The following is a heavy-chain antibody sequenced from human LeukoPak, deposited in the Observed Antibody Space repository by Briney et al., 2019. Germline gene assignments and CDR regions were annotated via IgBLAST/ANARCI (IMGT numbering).Heavy chain of an antibody. Sequence: SETLSLTCTVSGGSISSYYWSWIRQPAGKGLEWIGRIYTSGSTNYNPSLKSRVTMSVDTSKNQFSLKLSSVTAADTAVYYCARDGPGGECEPKDIWGQGTMVTVSS. J-gene: IGHJ3*02. CDR3: ARDGPGGECEPKDI. CDR1: GGSISSYY. CDR2: IYTSGST. V-gene: IGHV4-4*07. D-gene: IGHD3-16*01.